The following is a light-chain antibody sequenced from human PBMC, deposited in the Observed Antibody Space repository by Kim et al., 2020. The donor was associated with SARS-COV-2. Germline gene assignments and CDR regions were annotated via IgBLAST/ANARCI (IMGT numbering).Light chain of an antibody. CDR1: QSVSSW. V-gene: IGKV1-5*03. CDR2: KAS. Sequence: DTQMTQSPSTLSASVGDRVTITCRASQSVSSWLAWYQQKPGKAPKLLITKASTLESGVPSRFSGSGSGAEFTLTISSLQPDDFATYYYQQYTDFWTFGQGTKVDIK. CDR3: QQYTDFWT. J-gene: IGKJ1*01.